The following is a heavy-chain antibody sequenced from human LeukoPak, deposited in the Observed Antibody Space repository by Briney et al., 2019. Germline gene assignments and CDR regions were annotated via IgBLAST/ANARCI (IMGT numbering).Heavy chain of an antibody. CDR2: INHSGST. CDR3: ARDWDAALLYYYGMDV. J-gene: IGHJ6*02. D-gene: IGHD6-6*01. Sequence: QSSETLSLTCTVYGGSFSGYYWSWIRQPPGQGLEWVGEINHSGSTNYNPSLKSRVTISVDTSKNQFSLKLSSVTAADTAVYYCARDWDAALLYYYGMDVWGQGTTVTVSS. CDR1: GGSFSGYY. V-gene: IGHV4-34*01.